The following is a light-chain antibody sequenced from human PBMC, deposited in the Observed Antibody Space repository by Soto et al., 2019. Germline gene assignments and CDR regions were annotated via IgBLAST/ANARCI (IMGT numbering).Light chain of an antibody. Sequence: QSALTQPASVSGSPGQSITISCTGTSSDVGAYNYVSWYQQHPGKDPKLMIYDVSDRPSGVSNRFSGSKSGNTASLTISGLQAEDEADYYRSAFTRSNSYVFGTGTKLTVL. J-gene: IGLJ1*01. CDR2: DVS. CDR3: SAFTRSNSYV. V-gene: IGLV2-14*03. CDR1: SSDVGAYNY.